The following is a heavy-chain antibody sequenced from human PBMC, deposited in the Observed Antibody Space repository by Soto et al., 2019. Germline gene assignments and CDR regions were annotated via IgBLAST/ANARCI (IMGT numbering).Heavy chain of an antibody. CDR1: SGSISSSNW. CDR2: IYHSGST. Sequence: PSETLSLTCAVSSGSISSSNWLSWVRQPPGKGLEWIGEIYHSGSTNYNPSLKSRVTISVDKSKNQFSLKLSSVTAADTAVYYCARTLGYCSSTSCYAGHYYYYYYMDVWGKGTTVTVSS. CDR3: ARTLGYCSSTSCYAGHYYYYYYMDV. V-gene: IGHV4-4*02. D-gene: IGHD2-2*01. J-gene: IGHJ6*03.